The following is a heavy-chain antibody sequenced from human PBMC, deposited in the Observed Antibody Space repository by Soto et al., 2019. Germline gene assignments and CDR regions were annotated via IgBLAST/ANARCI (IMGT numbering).Heavy chain of an antibody. D-gene: IGHD1-26*01. CDR1: GYTFTSYA. J-gene: IGHJ4*02. CDR3: ARDDSGFSGSHYIDYFNY. Sequence: ASVKVSCKASGYTFTSYAMLWVRQAPGQRLEWMGWINAGNGNTKYSQKFQGRVTITRDTSASTAYMELSSLTSEDTAVYYCARDDSGFSGSHYIDYFNYWGQGALVTVSS. V-gene: IGHV1-3*01. CDR2: INAGNGNT.